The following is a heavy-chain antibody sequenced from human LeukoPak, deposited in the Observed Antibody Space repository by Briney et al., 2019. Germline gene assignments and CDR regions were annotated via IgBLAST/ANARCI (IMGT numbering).Heavy chain of an antibody. J-gene: IGHJ4*02. Sequence: PSETLSLTCAVYGGSFSGYYWSWIRQPPGKGLEWIGYIYYSGSTNYNPSLKSRVTISVDTSKNQFSLKLSSVTAADTAVYYCARGHEYVDTAMANWGQGTLVTVSS. CDR2: IYYSGST. D-gene: IGHD5-18*01. CDR3: ARGHEYVDTAMAN. V-gene: IGHV4-59*01. CDR1: GGSFSGYY.